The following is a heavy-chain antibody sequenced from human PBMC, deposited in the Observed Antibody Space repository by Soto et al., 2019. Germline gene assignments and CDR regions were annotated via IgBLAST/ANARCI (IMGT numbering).Heavy chain of an antibody. CDR3: ARGSRYYYDSSEGNFDY. D-gene: IGHD3-22*01. CDR2: MYHSGST. CDR1: GVSISSNNW. Sequence: QVQLQESGPGLVKPSGTLSLTCAVSGVSISSNNWWSWVRQPPGKGLEWIGEMYHSGSTNYNPSRKXRXTXSXYKSKNQFSLQLNSVTAADTAVDYCARGSRYYYDSSEGNFDYWGQGTLVTVSS. V-gene: IGHV4-4*02. J-gene: IGHJ4*02.